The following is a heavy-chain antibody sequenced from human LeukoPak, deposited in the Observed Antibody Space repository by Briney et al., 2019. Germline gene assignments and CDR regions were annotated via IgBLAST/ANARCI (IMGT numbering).Heavy chain of an antibody. CDR3: ARKGRGDSSGYPT. CDR1: GGSISNYY. CDR2: VFYTGIT. Sequence: SETLSLTCSVSGGSISNYYLNWIRQTPGKGLEWIGYVFYTGITNYNPSLKSRVTISVDTSKNQFSLKLSSVTAADTAVYYCARKGRGDSSGYPTWGQGTPVTVSS. J-gene: IGHJ5*02. D-gene: IGHD3-22*01. V-gene: IGHV4-59*01.